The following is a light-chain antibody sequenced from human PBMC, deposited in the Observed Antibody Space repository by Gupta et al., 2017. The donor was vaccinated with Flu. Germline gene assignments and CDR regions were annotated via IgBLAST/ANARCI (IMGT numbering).Light chain of an antibody. Sequence: QSVLTQPPSASGTPGQRVTISCSGSSSNIGSNPVNWYQQLPGTAPKLLIYSNNQRPSGVPDRFSASKSGTSASLAISGLQSEDDADYYCAAWDDSLSGRVFGGGTKLTVL. CDR3: AAWDDSLSGRV. CDR2: SNN. V-gene: IGLV1-44*01. CDR1: SSNIGSNP. J-gene: IGLJ3*02.